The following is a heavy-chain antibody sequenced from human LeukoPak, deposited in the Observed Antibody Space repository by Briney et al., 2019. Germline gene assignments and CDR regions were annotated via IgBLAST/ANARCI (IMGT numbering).Heavy chain of an antibody. J-gene: IGHJ4*02. CDR2: ISAYNGNT. V-gene: IGHV1-18*01. CDR1: GYTFTSYG. D-gene: IGHD2-2*02. Sequence: ASVKVSCKASGYTFTSYGISWVRQAPGQGLEWMGWISAYNGNTNYAQKLQGRVTMTTDTSTSTAYMELRSLGSDDTAVYYCARDQYCSSTSCYREFFVHDYWGQGTLVTVSS. CDR3: ARDQYCSSTSCYREFFVHDY.